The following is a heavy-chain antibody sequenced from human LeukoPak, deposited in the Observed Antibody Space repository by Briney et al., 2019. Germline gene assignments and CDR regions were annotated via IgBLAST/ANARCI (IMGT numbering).Heavy chain of an antibody. J-gene: IGHJ4*02. D-gene: IGHD4-17*01. Sequence: PGGSLRLSCAASGFTFSSYSMNWVRQAPGKGLEWVSSISSSSSYIYYADSVKGRFTISRDNAKNSLYLQMNSLRAEDTAVYYCARDMNYGDDTSDYWGQGTLVTVSS. CDR2: ISSSSSYI. V-gene: IGHV3-21*01. CDR1: GFTFSSYS. CDR3: ARDMNYGDDTSDY.